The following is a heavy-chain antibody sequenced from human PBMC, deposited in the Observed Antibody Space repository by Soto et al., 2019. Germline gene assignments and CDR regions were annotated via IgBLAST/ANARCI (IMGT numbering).Heavy chain of an antibody. CDR2: IYYSGST. CDR3: ARLNGILDY. D-gene: IGHD3-3*02. CDR1: GGSISSSSYY. V-gene: IGHV4-39*01. Sequence: SETLSLTCTVSGGSISSSSYYWGWIRQPPGKGLEWIGSIYYSGSTYYNPSLKSRVTISVDTSKNQFSLKLSSVTAADTAVYCCARLNGILDYWGQGTLVTVSS. J-gene: IGHJ4*02.